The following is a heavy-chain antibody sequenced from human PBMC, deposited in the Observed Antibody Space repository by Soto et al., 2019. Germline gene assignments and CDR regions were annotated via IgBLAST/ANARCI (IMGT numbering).Heavy chain of an antibody. J-gene: IGHJ4*02. V-gene: IGHV3-74*01. CDR1: GFTFVNYY. D-gene: IGHD1-20*01. CDR3: ARDISGPADC. Sequence: PGGSLRLSCAASGFTFVNYYMHWVRQAPGKGLVWVSRIKSDGTTTYADSVKGRFTISRDNAENTLYLHMNSLRAEDTAVYYCARDISGPADCWGQGTLVTVSS. CDR2: IKSDGTT.